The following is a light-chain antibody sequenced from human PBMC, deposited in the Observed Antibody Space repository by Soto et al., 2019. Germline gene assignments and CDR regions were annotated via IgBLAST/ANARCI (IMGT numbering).Light chain of an antibody. CDR3: QQYNNWPFWT. Sequence: EIVLTQSPGTLSLSPGERATLSCRVSQSINSNLAWYQQQPGQAPRLLIYGASTRANGIPARFSGSGSGTEFTLTISSLQSEDFAVYYCQQYNNWPFWTFGQGTKVDIK. J-gene: IGKJ1*01. CDR1: QSINSN. V-gene: IGKV3-15*01. CDR2: GAS.